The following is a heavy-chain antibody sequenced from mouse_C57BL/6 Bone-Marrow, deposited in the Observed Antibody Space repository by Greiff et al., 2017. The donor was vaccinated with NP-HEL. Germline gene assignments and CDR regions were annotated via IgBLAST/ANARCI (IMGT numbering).Heavy chain of an antibody. V-gene: IGHV1-63*01. D-gene: IGHD1-1*01. CDR2: IYPGGGYT. Sequence: QVQLQQSGAELVRPGTSVKMSCKASGYTFTNYWIGWAKQRPGHGLEWIGDIYPGGGYTNYNEKFKGKATLTADKSSSTAYMQFSSLTSEDSAIYYCAREYYYYGSSGYFDVWGTGTTVTVSS. CDR3: AREYYYYGSSGYFDV. CDR1: GYTFTNYW. J-gene: IGHJ1*03.